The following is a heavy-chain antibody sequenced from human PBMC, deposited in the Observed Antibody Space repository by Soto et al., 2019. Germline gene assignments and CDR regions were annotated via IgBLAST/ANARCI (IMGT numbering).Heavy chain of an antibody. V-gene: IGHV1-69*06. D-gene: IGHD3-3*01. CDR3: AGQYYNLCSSYYGRDG. CDR2: IIPIFGTA. Sequence: GASVKVSCKASGGTFSSYAISWVRQAPGQGLEWMGGIIPIFGTANYAQKFQGRVTITADKSTSTAYMELRSLRSADTAVYYCAGQYYNLCSSYYGRDGWGQGSTVTIAS. J-gene: IGHJ6*02. CDR1: GGTFSSYA.